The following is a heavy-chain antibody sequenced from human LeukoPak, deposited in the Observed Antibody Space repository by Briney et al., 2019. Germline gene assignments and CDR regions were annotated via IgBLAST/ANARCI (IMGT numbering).Heavy chain of an antibody. J-gene: IGHJ4*02. CDR2: MNPNSGNT. CDR3: ARGWGIAAELGY. V-gene: IGHV1-8*01. Sequence: ASVKVSCKASGYTFTSYDIDWVRQATGQGLEWMGWMNPNSGNTGYAQKFQGRVTMTRNTSISTAYMELSSLRSEDTAVYYCARGWGIAAELGYWGQGTLVTVSS. D-gene: IGHD6-13*01. CDR1: GYTFTSYD.